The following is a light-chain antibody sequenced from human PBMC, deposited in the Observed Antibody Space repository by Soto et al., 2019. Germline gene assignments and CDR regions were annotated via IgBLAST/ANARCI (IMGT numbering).Light chain of an antibody. CDR3: AAWDNSLSVRYV. J-gene: IGLJ1*01. Sequence: QSVRTQPPSASGTPGQRVTISCSGSSSNIGSNFVYWYQQRPGTAPRLLIYNNDQRPSGVPDRFSGSKSGTSASLAISGLRSEDEADYYCAAWDNSLSVRYVFGTGTKVTVL. V-gene: IGLV1-47*02. CDR2: NND. CDR1: SSNIGSNF.